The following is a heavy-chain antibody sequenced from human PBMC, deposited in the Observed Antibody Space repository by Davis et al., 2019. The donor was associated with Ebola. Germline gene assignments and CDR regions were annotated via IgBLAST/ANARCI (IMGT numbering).Heavy chain of an antibody. CDR3: ARDRNYYGSGHNWFDP. D-gene: IGHD3-10*01. CDR2: IIPIFGTA. V-gene: IGHV1-69*13. J-gene: IGHJ5*02. CDR1: GGTFSSYA. Sequence: AASVKVSCKASGGTFSSYAISWVRQAPGQGLEWMGGIIPIFGTANYAQKFQGRVTITADESTSTAYMELSSLRSEDTAVYYCARDRNYYGSGHNWFDPWGQGTLVTVSS.